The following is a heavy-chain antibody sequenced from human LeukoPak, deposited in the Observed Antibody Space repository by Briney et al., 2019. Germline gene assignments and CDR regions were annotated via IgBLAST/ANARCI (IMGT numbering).Heavy chain of an antibody. V-gene: IGHV3-74*01. CDR3: ARENFDP. J-gene: IGHJ5*02. CDR1: GFTFNNYW. CDR2: INTDGSTT. Sequence: GGSLRLSCAASGFTFNNYWMHWVRQPPGKGLLWVSRINTDGSTTNYADSVKGRFTISRDNAKNMVYLQMNSLRGEDTAVYYCARENFDPWGQGTQVTVSS.